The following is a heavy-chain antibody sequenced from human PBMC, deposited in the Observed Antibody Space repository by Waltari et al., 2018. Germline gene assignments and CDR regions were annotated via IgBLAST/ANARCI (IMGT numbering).Heavy chain of an antibody. Sequence: QVQLQEPGPGLVKPSETLSLTCTVSGGSISSHYWSWIRQPPGKGLEWIGYIYYSGSTNYNPSLKSRVTISVDTSKNQFSLKLSSVTAADTAVYYCARRYSYYYYYMDVWGKGTTVTVSS. V-gene: IGHV4-59*11. D-gene: IGHD1-1*01. CDR1: GGSISSHY. CDR2: IYYSGST. CDR3: ARRYSYYYYYMDV. J-gene: IGHJ6*03.